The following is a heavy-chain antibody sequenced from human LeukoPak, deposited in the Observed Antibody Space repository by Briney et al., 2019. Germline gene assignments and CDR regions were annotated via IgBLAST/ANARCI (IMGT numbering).Heavy chain of an antibody. Sequence: SETLSLTCTVSGGSVSGYCWTWLRQPPGKGLELIGYICYTGNTIYNPSLERRIAISVDTSKNQFSLNLSSVTAADTAVYYCARLVVVVAASHYYFDYWGQGTLVTVSS. D-gene: IGHD2-15*01. CDR2: ICYTGNT. J-gene: IGHJ4*02. CDR3: ARLVVVVAASHYYFDY. CDR1: GGSVSGYC. V-gene: IGHV4-59*08.